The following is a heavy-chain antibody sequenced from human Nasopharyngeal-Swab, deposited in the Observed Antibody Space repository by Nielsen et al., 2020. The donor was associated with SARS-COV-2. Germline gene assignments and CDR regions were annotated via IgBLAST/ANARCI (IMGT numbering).Heavy chain of an antibody. Sequence: GESLKISCAASGFTVSSNYMSWVRQAPGKGLEWVSVIYSGGSTYYADSVKGRFTISRHNSKNTLYLQMNSLRAEDTAVYYCARVLRGYSYVALDYWGQGTLVTVSS. J-gene: IGHJ4*02. CDR2: IYSGGST. CDR3: ARVLRGYSYVALDY. V-gene: IGHV3-53*01. D-gene: IGHD5-18*01. CDR1: GFTVSSNY.